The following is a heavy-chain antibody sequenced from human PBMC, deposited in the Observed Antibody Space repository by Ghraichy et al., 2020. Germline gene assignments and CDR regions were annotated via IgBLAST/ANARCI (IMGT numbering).Heavy chain of an antibody. CDR3: ARARGYSGYDPNGHYYGMDV. J-gene: IGHJ6*02. Sequence: GGSLRLSCAASGFTFSVYTINWVRLAPGKGLEWVSSISSTSSLIYYADSLKGRFTISRDNAKNSLYLQMNSLRAEDTAVYYCARARGYSGYDPNGHYYGMDVWGQGTTVTVSS. D-gene: IGHD5-12*01. CDR1: GFTFSVYT. V-gene: IGHV3-21*01. CDR2: ISSTSSLI.